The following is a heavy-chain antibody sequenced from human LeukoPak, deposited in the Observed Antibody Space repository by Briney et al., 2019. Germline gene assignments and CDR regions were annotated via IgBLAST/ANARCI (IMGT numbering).Heavy chain of an antibody. V-gene: IGHV4-39*07. Sequence: PSETLSLTCTVSGGSINRSKNYWGWIRQPPGKGLEWIGSIFYSGKTYVNPSLKSRVTISVDTSKNQFSLKLSSVTAADTAVYYCARDVVGGDYYYMDVWGKGTTVTVSS. CDR2: IFYSGKT. CDR3: ARDVVGGDYYYMDV. J-gene: IGHJ6*03. CDR1: GGSINRSKNY. D-gene: IGHD3-10*01.